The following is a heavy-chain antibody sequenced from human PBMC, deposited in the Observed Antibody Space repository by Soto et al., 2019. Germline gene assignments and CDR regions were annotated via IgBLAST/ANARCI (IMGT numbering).Heavy chain of an antibody. Sequence: QVQLVESGGGVVQPGRSLRLSCAASGFTFRNYGMHWVRQAPGKGLEWLAVIWYDGSNKYYADSVKGRFTISRDNSKNTLYLEMNSLRDEDTAVYYCERDVRSRRYDLWGQGTLVIVFS. CDR1: GFTFRNYG. CDR2: IWYDGSNK. J-gene: IGHJ5*02. V-gene: IGHV3-33*01. CDR3: ERDVRSRRYDL. D-gene: IGHD3-10*02.